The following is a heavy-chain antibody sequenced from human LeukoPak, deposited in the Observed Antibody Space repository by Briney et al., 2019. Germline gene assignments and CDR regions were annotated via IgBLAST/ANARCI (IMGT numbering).Heavy chain of an antibody. V-gene: IGHV3-20*01. D-gene: IGHD3-10*01. CDR1: GFTFDDYG. CDR3: ARNYHGSGSTAFDI. CDR2: INGNGGST. J-gene: IGHJ3*02. Sequence: GGSLRLSCAASGFTFDDYGMSWVRQAPGKGLEWVSGINGNGGSTGYGDSMEGRFTISRDNAKNSLYLQMNSLRVEDTALYHCARNYHGSGSTAFDIWGQGTMVTVSS.